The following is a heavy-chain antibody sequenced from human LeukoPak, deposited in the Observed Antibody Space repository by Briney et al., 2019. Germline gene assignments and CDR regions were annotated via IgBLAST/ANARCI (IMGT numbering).Heavy chain of an antibody. CDR2: IYYSGST. CDR1: GGSISTYY. CDR3: ARAADYYDNTGYYYGWYFDL. D-gene: IGHD3-22*01. Sequence: SETLSLTCTVSGGSISTYYWSWIRQPPGKGLEWIGYIYYSGSTKYNPSLKSRVTISVDTSKNQFSLKLSAVTAADTAVYYCARAADYYDNTGYYYGWYFDLWGRGTLATVSS. V-gene: IGHV4-59*01. J-gene: IGHJ2*01.